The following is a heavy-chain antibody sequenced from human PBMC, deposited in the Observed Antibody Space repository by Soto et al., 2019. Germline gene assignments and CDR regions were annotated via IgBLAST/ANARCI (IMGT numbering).Heavy chain of an antibody. CDR2: ISGSGLKT. Sequence: EVQLLESGGGLVQPGGSLRLSCAASGFTFSSYSMSWVRQAPGKGLEWVSTISGSGLKTYYADSVKGRFTISRDSSNNTLYLQMNSLTAEDTAVYYAATASTDFDYWGQGTLVTVSS. V-gene: IGHV3-23*01. CDR1: GFTFSSYS. J-gene: IGHJ4*02. CDR3: ATASTDFDY. D-gene: IGHD2-21*02.